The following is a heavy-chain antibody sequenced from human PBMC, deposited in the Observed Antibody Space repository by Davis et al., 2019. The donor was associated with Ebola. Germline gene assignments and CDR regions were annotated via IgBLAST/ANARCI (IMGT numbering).Heavy chain of an antibody. CDR2: IKGKTDGGTT. J-gene: IGHJ3*02. Sequence: GESLKISCAASRFTFSNAWMTWVRQAPGKGLEWVGRIKGKTDGGTTDYAAPVRGRFTISRDDSINMLYLQMNSLKTEDTAVYYCARGSVGTAFRAFDIWGQGTMVTVSS. V-gene: IGHV3-15*01. CDR1: RFTFSNAW. CDR3: ARGSVGTAFRAFDI. D-gene: IGHD5-18*01.